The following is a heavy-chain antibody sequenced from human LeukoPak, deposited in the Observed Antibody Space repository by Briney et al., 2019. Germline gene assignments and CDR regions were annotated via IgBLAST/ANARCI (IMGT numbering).Heavy chain of an antibody. D-gene: IGHD2-2*01. Sequence: PGGSLRLSCAASGFTFSSYSMSWVRQAPGKGLEWVSYISSSSSTIYYADSVKGRFTISRDNAKNSLYLQMNSLRAEDTAVYYCARDLPGSTTCYGLCAFDIWGQGTMVTVSS. CDR3: ARDLPGSTTCYGLCAFDI. CDR2: ISSSSSTI. V-gene: IGHV3-48*01. CDR1: GFTFSSYS. J-gene: IGHJ3*02.